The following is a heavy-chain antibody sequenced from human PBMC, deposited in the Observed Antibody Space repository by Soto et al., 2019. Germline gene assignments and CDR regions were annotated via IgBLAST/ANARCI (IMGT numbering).Heavy chain of an antibody. CDR3: AKGGPVVSAAEDF. J-gene: IGHJ4*02. Sequence: GGSLRLSCAASGFTFSRYAMAWVRQAPGRGLEWVSAITGSAGATYYADSVKGRFSISRDNSKNTLYLQMNSLTAEDTAVYHCAKGGPVVSAAEDFWGQGTLVTVSS. V-gene: IGHV3-23*01. D-gene: IGHD2-21*01. CDR1: GFTFSRYA. CDR2: ITGSAGAT.